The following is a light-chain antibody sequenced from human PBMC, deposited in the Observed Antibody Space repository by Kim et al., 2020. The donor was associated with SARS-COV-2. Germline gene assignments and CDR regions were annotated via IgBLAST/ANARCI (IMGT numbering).Light chain of an antibody. Sequence: SSELTQDPDVSVALGQTVRITCQGDSLRSYYASWYQQKPGQAPLLVNYGKNNRPSGIPDRFSGSSSGNTASLTITGAQAEDEADYYCNSLDSSGNHWVFG. CDR1: SLRSYY. CDR3: NSLDSSGNHWV. J-gene: IGLJ3*02. V-gene: IGLV3-19*01. CDR2: GKN.